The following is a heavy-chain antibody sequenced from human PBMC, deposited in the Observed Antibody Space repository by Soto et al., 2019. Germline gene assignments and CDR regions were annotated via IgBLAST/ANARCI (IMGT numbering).Heavy chain of an antibody. CDR1: GFSLSTSGVG. V-gene: IGHV2-5*02. Sequence: QITLKESGPTLVKPTQTLTLTCTFSGFSLSTSGVGVGWIRQPPGKALEWLALIYWDDDKRYSPSLKSRLTTTKDTSKNQVVLTMTNMDPVDTATYYCAHSSDCSSNCCYVYFQHWGQCTLVTVSP. D-gene: IGHD2-2*01. CDR2: IYWDDDK. CDR3: AHSSDCSSNCCYVYFQH. J-gene: IGHJ1*01.